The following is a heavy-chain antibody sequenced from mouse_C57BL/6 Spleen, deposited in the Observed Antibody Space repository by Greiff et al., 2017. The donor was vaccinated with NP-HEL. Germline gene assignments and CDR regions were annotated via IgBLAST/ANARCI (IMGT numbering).Heavy chain of an antibody. J-gene: IGHJ2*01. D-gene: IGHD5-1*01. CDR3: ARGDLPKYFDY. Sequence: EVKLQQSGPELVKPGASVKISCKASGYTFTDYYMNWVKQSHGKSLEWIGDINPNNGGTSYIQKFKGKATLTVDKSSSTAYMELRSLTSEDSAVYYCARGDLPKYFDYWGQGTTLTVSS. CDR1: GYTFTDYY. V-gene: IGHV1-26*01. CDR2: INPNNGGT.